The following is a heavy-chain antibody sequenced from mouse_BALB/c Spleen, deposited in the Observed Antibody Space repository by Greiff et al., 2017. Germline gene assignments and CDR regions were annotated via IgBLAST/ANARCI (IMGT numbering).Heavy chain of an antibody. J-gene: IGHJ2*01. CDR2: ISYDGSN. CDR3: ARDELFTATDYFDY. D-gene: IGHD1-2*01. Sequence: DVKLQESGPGLVKPSQSLSLTCSVTGYSITSGYYWNWIRQFPGNKLEWMGYISYDGSNNYNPSLKNRISITRDTSKNQFFLKLNSVTTEDTATYYCARDELFTATDYFDYWGQGTTLTVSS. V-gene: IGHV3-6*02. CDR1: GYSITSGYY.